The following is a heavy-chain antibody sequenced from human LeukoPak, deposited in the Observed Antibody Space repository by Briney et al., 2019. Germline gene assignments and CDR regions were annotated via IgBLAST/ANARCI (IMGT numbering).Heavy chain of an antibody. CDR3: ARHGGASYLYYFDY. Sequence: PSETLSLTCAVYGGSFSGYYWSWIRQPPGKGPEWIGEINHSGGTYYNPSLKSRVTISVDTSKNQFSLNLSSVTAADTAVFHCARHGGASYLYYFDYWGQGTLVTVSS. CDR2: INHSGGT. J-gene: IGHJ4*02. CDR1: GGSFSGYY. D-gene: IGHD1-26*01. V-gene: IGHV4-34*01.